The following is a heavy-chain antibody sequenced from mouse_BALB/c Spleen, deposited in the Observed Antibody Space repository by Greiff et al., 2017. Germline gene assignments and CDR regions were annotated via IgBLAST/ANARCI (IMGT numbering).Heavy chain of an antibody. V-gene: IGHV2-9*02. Sequence: VMLVESGPGLVAPSQSLSITCTVSGFSLTSYGVHWVRQPPGKGLEWLGVIWAGGSTNYNSALMSRLSISKDNSKSQVFLKMNSLQTDDTAMYYCARDPAYAMDYWGQGTSVTVSS. CDR3: ARDPAYAMDY. CDR1: GFSLTSYG. J-gene: IGHJ4*01. CDR2: IWAGGST.